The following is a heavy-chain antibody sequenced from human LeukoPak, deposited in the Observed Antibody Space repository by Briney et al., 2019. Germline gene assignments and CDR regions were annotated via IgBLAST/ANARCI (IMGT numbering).Heavy chain of an antibody. D-gene: IGHD5-24*01. CDR2: LNPSGNST. Sequence: ASVTVSCTVSGYTLTELSMHWVRQAPGKGLEWMGILNPSGNSTTYAQKFQGRVTMTRDTSTKIVYMELSSLRSEDTAVYYCARGDDYSPRFDYWGQGTLVTVSS. V-gene: IGHV1-46*01. CDR1: GYTLTELS. CDR3: ARGDDYSPRFDY. J-gene: IGHJ4*02.